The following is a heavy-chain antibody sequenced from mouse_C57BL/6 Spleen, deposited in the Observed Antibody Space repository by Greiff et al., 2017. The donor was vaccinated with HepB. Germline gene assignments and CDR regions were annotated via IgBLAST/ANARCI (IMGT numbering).Heavy chain of an antibody. CDR2: IDPSDSYT. J-gene: IGHJ2*01. CDR3: ARTERYFDY. CDR1: GYTFTSYW. V-gene: IGHV1-50*01. Sequence: VQLQQSGAELVKPGASVKLSCKASGYTFTSYWMQWVKQRPGQGLEWIGEIDPSDSYTNYNQKCKGKATLTVDTSSSTAYMQLSSLTSEDSAVYYCARTERYFDYWGQGTTLTVSS.